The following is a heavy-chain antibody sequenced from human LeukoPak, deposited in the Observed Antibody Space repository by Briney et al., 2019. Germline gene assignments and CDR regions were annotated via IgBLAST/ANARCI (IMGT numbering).Heavy chain of an antibody. CDR2: ISGSGGST. D-gene: IGHD6-13*01. CDR1: GFTFSSYG. Sequence: GGSLRLSCAASGFTFSSYGMSWVRQAPGKGLEWVSAISGSGGSTYYADSVKGRFTISRDNSKNTLYLQMNSLRAEDTAVYYCAKGIAAAGTFDYWGQGTLVTVSS. J-gene: IGHJ4*02. CDR3: AKGIAAAGTFDY. V-gene: IGHV3-23*01.